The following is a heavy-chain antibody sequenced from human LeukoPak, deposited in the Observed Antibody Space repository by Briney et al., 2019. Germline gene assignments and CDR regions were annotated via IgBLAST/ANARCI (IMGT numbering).Heavy chain of an antibody. CDR2: IYYSGSP. J-gene: IGHJ4*02. D-gene: IGHD3-10*01. CDR3: ARAVGGDGSGSL. CDR1: GGSISSSSYY. Sequence: PSETLSLTCTVSGGSISSSSYYWGWIRQPPGKGLEWIGSIYYSGSPYYNPSLKSRVTISVDTSKKQFSLKLSSVTAADTAVYYCARAVGGDGSGSLWGPGTLVTVSS. V-gene: IGHV4-39*01.